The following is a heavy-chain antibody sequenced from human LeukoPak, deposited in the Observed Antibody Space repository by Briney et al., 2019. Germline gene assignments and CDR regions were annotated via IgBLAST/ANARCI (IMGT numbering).Heavy chain of an antibody. Sequence: ASVKVSCKASGYNFAHNMHWVRQAPGQGHEFMGWINPKNGGTKYAQNFQGRVTMPRDTSISTVYMELSSLGSDDTAVYYCVVSIQAAAIPAFDSWGQGTLVTVSS. CDR3: VVSIQAAAIPAFDS. V-gene: IGHV1-2*02. D-gene: IGHD2-2*01. CDR2: INPKNGGT. J-gene: IGHJ4*02. CDR1: GYNFAHN.